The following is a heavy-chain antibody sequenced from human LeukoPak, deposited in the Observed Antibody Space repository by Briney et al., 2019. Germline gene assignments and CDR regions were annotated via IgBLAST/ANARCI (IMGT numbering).Heavy chain of an antibody. J-gene: IGHJ4*02. CDR3: AYSGSYSWGFDY. CDR1: GGSFSGYY. Sequence: PSETLSLTCAVYGGSFSGYYWSWIRQPPGKGLGWIGEINHSGSTNYNPSLKSRVTISVDTSKNQFSLKLSSVTAADTAVYYCAYSGSYSWGFDYWGQGTLVTVSS. D-gene: IGHD1-26*01. V-gene: IGHV4-34*01. CDR2: INHSGST.